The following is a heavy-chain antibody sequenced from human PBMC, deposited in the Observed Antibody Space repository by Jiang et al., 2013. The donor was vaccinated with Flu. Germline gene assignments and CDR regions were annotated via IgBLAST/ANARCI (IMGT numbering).Heavy chain of an antibody. CDR1: SVSSNSAA. Sequence: SVSSNSAAWNWIRQSPSRGLEWLGRTYYRSKWYNDYAVSVKSRITINPDTSKNQFSLQLNSVTPEDTAVYYCARDPEPGGGTFFDYWGQGTLVTVSS. CDR2: TYYRSKWYN. J-gene: IGHJ4*02. CDR3: ARDPEPGGGTFFDY. D-gene: IGHD2-8*02. V-gene: IGHV6-1*01.